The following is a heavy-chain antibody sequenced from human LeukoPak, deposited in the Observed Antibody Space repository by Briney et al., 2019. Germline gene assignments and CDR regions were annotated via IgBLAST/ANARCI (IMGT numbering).Heavy chain of an antibody. CDR1: GFTFSSYA. D-gene: IGHD6-13*01. V-gene: IGHV3-23*01. CDR3: AKSPLRQPSAEYFQH. Sequence: GGSLRLSCAASGFTFSSYAMSWVRQAPGKGLEWVSGISGSGGSTYYADSVKGRFTISRDNSKNTLYLQMNSLRAEDTAVYYCAKSPLRQPSAEYFQHWGQGTLVTVSS. CDR2: ISGSGGST. J-gene: IGHJ1*01.